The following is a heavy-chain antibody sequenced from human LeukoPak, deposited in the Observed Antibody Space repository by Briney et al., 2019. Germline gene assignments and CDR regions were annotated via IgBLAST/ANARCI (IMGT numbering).Heavy chain of an antibody. J-gene: IGHJ6*03. CDR3: ARVYVDTAMVTLLTYYYYYYMDV. CDR1: GDSLTGYY. CDR2: IYYTGNT. V-gene: IGHV4-39*07. D-gene: IGHD5-18*01. Sequence: ASETLSLTCTVSGDSLTGYYWGWIRQPPGKGLEWIGNIYYTGNTYYNPSLKSRVTISVDTSKNQFSLKLSSVTAADTAVYYCARVYVDTAMVTLLTYYYYYYMDVWGKGTTVTVPS.